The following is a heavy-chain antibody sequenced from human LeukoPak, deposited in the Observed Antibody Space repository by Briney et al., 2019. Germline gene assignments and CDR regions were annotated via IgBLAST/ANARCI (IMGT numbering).Heavy chain of an antibody. CDR2: IYYSGST. CDR3: ARVVPAPHYYYYYYMDV. CDR1: GGSISSYY. J-gene: IGHJ6*03. Sequence: SETLSLTCTVSGGSISSYYWSWIRQPPGKGLEWIGYIYYSGSTNYNPSLKSRVTISVDTSKNQFSLKLSSVTAADTAVYYCARVVPAPHYYYYYYMDVWGKGTTVTVSS. D-gene: IGHD2-2*01. V-gene: IGHV4-59*01.